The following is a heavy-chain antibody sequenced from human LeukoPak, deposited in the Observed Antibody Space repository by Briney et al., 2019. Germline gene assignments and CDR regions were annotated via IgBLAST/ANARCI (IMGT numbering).Heavy chain of an antibody. CDR3: ATSPGLGYSSSLTGVDY. CDR1: GFTFSHYW. Sequence: GGSLRLSCAASGFTFSHYWMHWVRQVPGKGLVWVSRINSDGSSTTYADSVKCRFTISRDNAKNTLYLQMNSLRAEDTAVHYCATSPGLGYSSSLTGVDYWGQGTLVTVSS. J-gene: IGHJ4*02. D-gene: IGHD6-6*01. CDR2: INSDGSST. V-gene: IGHV3-74*01.